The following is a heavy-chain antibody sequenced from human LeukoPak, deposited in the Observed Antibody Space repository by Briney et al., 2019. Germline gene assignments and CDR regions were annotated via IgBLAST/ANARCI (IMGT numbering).Heavy chain of an antibody. CDR3: ARGAGVYCGGDCDPLDY. Sequence: GGSLRLSCAASGFAFSSYAMHWVRQAPGKGLEYVSAITSNGDATYYTNSVSGRFTVSRDNSKSTLYLQMGSLRPEDMAVYYCARGAGVYCGGDCDPLDYWGQGTLVTVSS. J-gene: IGHJ4*02. D-gene: IGHD2-21*02. CDR1: GFAFSSYA. V-gene: IGHV3-64*01. CDR2: ITSNGDAT.